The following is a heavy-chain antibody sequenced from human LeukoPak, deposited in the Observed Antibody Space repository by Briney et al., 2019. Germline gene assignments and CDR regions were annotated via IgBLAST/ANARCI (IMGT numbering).Heavy chain of an antibody. Sequence: PSETLSLTCAVYGGSFSGYYWSWIRQPPGKGLEWIGEINHSGSTNYNPSLKSRVTISVDTSKNQFSLKLSSVTAADTAVYYCARANYRGYSYGFVYWGRGTLVTVSS. V-gene: IGHV4-34*01. D-gene: IGHD5-18*01. CDR2: INHSGST. CDR1: GGSFSGYY. J-gene: IGHJ4*02. CDR3: ARANYRGYSYGFVY.